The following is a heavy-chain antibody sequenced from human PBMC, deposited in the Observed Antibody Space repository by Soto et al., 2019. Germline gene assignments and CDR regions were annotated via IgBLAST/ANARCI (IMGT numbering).Heavy chain of an antibody. Sequence: PGESLKISCKGSGYSLTSYWIGWVRQMPEEGLEWMGIIYPGDSDTRYSPSFQGQVTISADKSISTAYLQWSSLKASDTAMYYCARTEPGYSYGLNFDYWGQGXLVTVYS. J-gene: IGHJ4*02. CDR2: IYPGDSDT. CDR3: ARTEPGYSYGLNFDY. D-gene: IGHD5-18*01. CDR1: GYSLTSYW. V-gene: IGHV5-51*01.